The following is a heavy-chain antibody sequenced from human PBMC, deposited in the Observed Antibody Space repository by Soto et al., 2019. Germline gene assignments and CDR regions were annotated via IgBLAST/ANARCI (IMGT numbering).Heavy chain of an antibody. J-gene: IGHJ4*02. D-gene: IGHD6-13*01. CDR1: GFTFSRHG. CDR3: AKVDVSTAGSFDY. CDR2: INPSGDST. Sequence: GGSLRLSCVASGFTFSRHGLSWVRQAPGKGLEWVSTINPSGDSTFYADSVRGRFTISRDNSKNTVYLQMNSLSVGDTAVYLCAKVDVSTAGSFDYWGQGALVTVSS. V-gene: IGHV3-23*01.